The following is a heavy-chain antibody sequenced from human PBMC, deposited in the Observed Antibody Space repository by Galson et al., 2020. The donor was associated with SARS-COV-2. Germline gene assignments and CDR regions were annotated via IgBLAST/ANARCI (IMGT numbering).Heavy chain of an antibody. D-gene: IGHD3-16*02. CDR3: ATYYVCGSYRSPFDY. Sequence: ASVKVSCKVYGYTLTELYMHWVRQAPGKGLEWMGGFDPEDGATLYAQKFQGRVTMTEDTSTDTAYMELSSMRSEDTAGYYCATYYVCGSYRSPFDYWGQGTLVTVSS. J-gene: IGHJ4*02. V-gene: IGHV1-24*01. CDR1: GYTLTELY. CDR2: FDPEDGAT.